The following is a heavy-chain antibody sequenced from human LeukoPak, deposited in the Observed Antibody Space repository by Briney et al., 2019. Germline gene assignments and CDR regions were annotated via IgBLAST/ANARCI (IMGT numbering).Heavy chain of an antibody. J-gene: IGHJ3*02. CDR3: ARKYDGDAFDI. CDR2: IFYSGST. Sequence: SQTLSLTCTVSGGSISSGSSYWSWIRQRPGKGLEWNGYIFYSGSTYYNPSLKSRVIISLDTSKNHFSLKLSSVTAADTAVYYCARKYDGDAFDIWGRGTMVTVSS. D-gene: IGHD1-1*01. CDR1: GGSISSGSSY. V-gene: IGHV4-31*03.